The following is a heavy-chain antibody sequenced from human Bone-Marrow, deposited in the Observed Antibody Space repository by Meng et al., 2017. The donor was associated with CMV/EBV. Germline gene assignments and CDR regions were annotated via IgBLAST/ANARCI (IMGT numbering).Heavy chain of an antibody. V-gene: IGHV3-74*01. CDR2: IDSGGSGI. Sequence: GESLKISCAASGFTFSRYWMHWVRQAPGKGLVWVSRIDSGGSGISYADSVKGRFTVSRDNAENTLYLQMNSLRVEDTAVYYCVSLTKIAAGMGPAGWGQGTLVTVSS. J-gene: IGHJ4*02. CDR3: VSLTKIAAGMGPAG. D-gene: IGHD6-13*01. CDR1: GFTFSRYW.